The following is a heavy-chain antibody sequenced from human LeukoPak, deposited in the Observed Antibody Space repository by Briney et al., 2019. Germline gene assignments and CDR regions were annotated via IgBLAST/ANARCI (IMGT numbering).Heavy chain of an antibody. CDR2: INPSGGST. CDR3: ARDRTIAARPCNYFDY. J-gene: IGHJ4*02. Sequence: ASVKVSYTASGYTFTSYYMQWVSQAPGQGLEWMGIINPSGGSTSYAQKFQGRVTMTRDMSTSTVYMELSSLRSEDTAVYYCARDRTIAARPCNYFDYWGQGTLVTVSS. CDR1: GYTFTSYY. V-gene: IGHV1-46*01. D-gene: IGHD6-6*01.